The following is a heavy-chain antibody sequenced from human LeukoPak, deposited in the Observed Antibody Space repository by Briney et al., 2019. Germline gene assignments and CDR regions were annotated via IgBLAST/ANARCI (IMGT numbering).Heavy chain of an antibody. CDR1: GGSISSYY. J-gene: IGHJ4*02. CDR2: IYYSGST. Sequence: SETLSLTCTVSGGSISSYYWSWIRQPPGKGLEWIGYIYYSGSTNYNPSLKSRVTISVDTSKNQFSLKLGSVTAADTAVYYCARGYRGWGLPLDYWGQGTLVTVSS. CDR3: ARGYRGWGLPLDY. V-gene: IGHV4-59*01. D-gene: IGHD3-16*01.